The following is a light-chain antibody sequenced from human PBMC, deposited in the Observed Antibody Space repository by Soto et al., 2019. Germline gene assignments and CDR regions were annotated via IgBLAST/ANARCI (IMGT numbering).Light chain of an antibody. V-gene: IGLV2-14*01. J-gene: IGLJ1*01. CDR3: SSYTSSSSNV. CDR2: DVS. CDR1: SSDVGGYSY. Sequence: QSVLTQPASVSGSPGQSITISCTGTSSDVGGYSYVSWYQQCPGKAPKLMIFDVSYRPSGVSNRFSGSKSGNTASLTISGLQDEDEADYYCSSYTSSSSNVFGTGTKLTVL.